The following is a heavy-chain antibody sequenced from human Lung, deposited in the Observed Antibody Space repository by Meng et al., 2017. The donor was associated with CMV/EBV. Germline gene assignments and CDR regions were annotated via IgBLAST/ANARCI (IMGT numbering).Heavy chain of an antibody. CDR2: IIPILDVT. J-gene: IGHJ6*02. CDR3: ATDTCFYASCYVGSFHHYFYGLDV. V-gene: IGHV1-69*04. Sequence: SVKVSCKASGGASTSYTINWVRQAPGQGFEWMGRIIPILDVTNYAQKFQGRVTITADKSTATAYLELGSLRSDDTAVYYCATDTCFYASCYVGSFHHYFYGLDVWGQRTTVTVSS. CDR1: GGASTSYT. D-gene: IGHD2-2*01.